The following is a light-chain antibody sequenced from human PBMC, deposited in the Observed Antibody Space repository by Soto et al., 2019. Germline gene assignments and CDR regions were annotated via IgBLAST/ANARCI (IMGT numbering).Light chain of an antibody. CDR3: SSYTSSSTPLYV. V-gene: IGLV2-14*01. Sequence: QSVLTQPASVSGSPGQSITISCTGTNSDVGVYNYVSWYRQHPGKAPKLVIYEVSNRPSGVSNRFSGSKSGNTASLTISGLQAEDEADYYCSSYTSSSTPLYVFGTGTKVTVL. CDR1: NSDVGVYNY. CDR2: EVS. J-gene: IGLJ1*01.